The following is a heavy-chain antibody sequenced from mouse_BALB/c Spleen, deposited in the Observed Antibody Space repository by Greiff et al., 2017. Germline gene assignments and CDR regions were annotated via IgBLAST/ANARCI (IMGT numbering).Heavy chain of an antibody. D-gene: IGHD2-4*01. CDR3: AREATMITTKYYAMDD. V-gene: IGHV2-9*02. J-gene: IGHJ4*01. Sequence: VHLVESGPGLVAPSQSLSITCTVSGFSLTSYGVHWVRQPPGKGLEWLGVIWAGGSTNYNSALMSRLSISQDNSKSQVFLKMNSLQTDDTAMYYCAREATMITTKYYAMDDWGQGTSVAVAS. CDR1: GFSLTSYG. CDR2: IWAGGST.